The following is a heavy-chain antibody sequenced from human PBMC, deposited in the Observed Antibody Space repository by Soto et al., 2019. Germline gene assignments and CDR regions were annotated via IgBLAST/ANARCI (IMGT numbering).Heavy chain of an antibody. V-gene: IGHV3-7*02. CDR3: ARGPSEQWLFCYMDV. Sequence: GGSLRLSCAASGFTFSSYWMSWVRQAPGKGLEWVANKKQDGSEKYYVDSVRGRFTISRDNAKNSLYLQMNSLRAEDTAVYYCARGPSEQWLFCYMDVWGKGTTVTVSS. D-gene: IGHD6-19*01. CDR1: GFTFSSYW. J-gene: IGHJ6*03. CDR2: KKQDGSEK.